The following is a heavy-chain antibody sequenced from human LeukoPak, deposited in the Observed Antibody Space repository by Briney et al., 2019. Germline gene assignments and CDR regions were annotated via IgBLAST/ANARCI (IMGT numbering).Heavy chain of an antibody. D-gene: IGHD3-3*01. CDR1: GFTFSDYY. CDR3: AKDITITIFGGRGAFDI. J-gene: IGHJ3*02. V-gene: IGHV3-11*01. CDR2: ISSSGSTI. Sequence: GGSLRLSCAASGFTFSDYYMSWIRQAPGKGLEWVSYISSSGSTIYYADSVKGRFTISRDNAKNSLYLQMNSLRAEDMALYYCAKDITITIFGGRGAFDIWGQGTMVTVSS.